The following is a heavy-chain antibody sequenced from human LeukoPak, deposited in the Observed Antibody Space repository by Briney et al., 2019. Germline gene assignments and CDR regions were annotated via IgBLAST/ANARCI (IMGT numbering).Heavy chain of an antibody. Sequence: GGSLRLSCAASGFTFSSYSMNWVRQAPGKGLEWVSSISSSSSYIYYADSVKGRFTISRDNAKNSLYLQMNSLRAEDTAVYYCARSEYSSSSNYYYYYMDVWGKGTTVTVSS. D-gene: IGHD6-6*01. CDR1: GFTFSSYS. CDR3: ARSEYSSSSNYYYYYMDV. CDR2: ISSSSSYI. V-gene: IGHV3-21*01. J-gene: IGHJ6*03.